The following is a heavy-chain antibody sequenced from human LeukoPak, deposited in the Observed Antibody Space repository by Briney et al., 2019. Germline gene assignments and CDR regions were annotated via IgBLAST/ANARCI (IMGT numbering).Heavy chain of an antibody. CDR1: GFTFSIHW. D-gene: IGHD2-21*02. J-gene: IGHJ4*02. CDR2: IKPDGNDK. V-gene: IGHV3-7*03. CDR3: TTSDCKY. Sequence: SGGSLRLSCAASGFTFSIHWMTWVRQAPGKGLEWVATIKPDGNDKYFVDSVKGRFTVSRDNAKTSLYLQMNSLRAEDTAMYYCTTSDCKYWGQGTLVTVSS.